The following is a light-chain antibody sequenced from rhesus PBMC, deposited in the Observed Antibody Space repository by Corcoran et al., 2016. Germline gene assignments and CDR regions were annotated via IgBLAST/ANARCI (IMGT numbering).Light chain of an antibody. Sequence: TQSPATLSLSPGERATLSCRASQSVSSYLVWYQQKSGQAPRLLIYGASSRATGIPDRFSGSGSGTDFTLTISRLEPEDVGVYHCYQHSSGYSFGQGTKVEIK. V-gene: IGKV3-10*01. CDR3: YQHSSGYS. CDR1: QSVSSY. CDR2: GAS. J-gene: IGKJ2*01.